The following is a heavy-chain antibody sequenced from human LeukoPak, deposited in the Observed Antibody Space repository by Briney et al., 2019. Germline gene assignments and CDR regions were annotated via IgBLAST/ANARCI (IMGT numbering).Heavy chain of an antibody. V-gene: IGHV4-39*07. J-gene: IGHJ4*02. CDR3: ARGRRGPFDY. CDR2: IYYSGST. CDR1: GGSISSSSYY. D-gene: IGHD3-10*01. Sequence: SETLSLTCTVSGGSISSSSYYWGWIRQPPGKGLEWIGSIYYSGSTNYNPSLKSRVTISVDTSKNQFSLKLSSVTAADTAVYYCARGRRGPFDYWGQGTLVTVSS.